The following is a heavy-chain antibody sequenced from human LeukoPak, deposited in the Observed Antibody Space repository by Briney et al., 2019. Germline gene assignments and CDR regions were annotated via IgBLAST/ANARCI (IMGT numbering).Heavy chain of an antibody. CDR1: GYTFTSYD. D-gene: IGHD3-9*01. CDR3: ARARKVLRYFDWPQDWFDP. V-gene: IGHV1-8*01. CDR2: MNPNSGNT. Sequence: ASVKVSCEASGYTFTSYDINWVRQATGQGLEWMGWMNPNSGNTGYAQKFQGRVTMTRNTSISTAYMELSSLRSEDTAVYYCARARKVLRYFDWPQDWFDPWGQGTLVTVSS. J-gene: IGHJ5*02.